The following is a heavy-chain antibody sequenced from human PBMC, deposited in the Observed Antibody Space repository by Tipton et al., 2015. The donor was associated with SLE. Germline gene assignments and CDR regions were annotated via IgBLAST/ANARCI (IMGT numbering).Heavy chain of an antibody. V-gene: IGHV4-4*07. D-gene: IGHD4-17*01. CDR1: GGSISFDY. J-gene: IGHJ2*01. CDR2: IYSSGDR. CDR3: AGGSDGEYVRYFDV. Sequence: TLSLTFTVSGGSISFDYWSWIRQSAGGGLEWIGRIYSSGDRDYNPSLRSRVTMSIDASQNRVSLRLKSVSAADTAVYYCAGGSDGEYVRYFDVWGPGTLVTVSS.